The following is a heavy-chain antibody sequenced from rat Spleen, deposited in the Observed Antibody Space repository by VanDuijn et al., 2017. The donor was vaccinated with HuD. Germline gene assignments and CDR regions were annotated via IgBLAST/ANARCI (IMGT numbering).Heavy chain of an antibody. D-gene: IGHD4-3*01. J-gene: IGHJ4*01. V-gene: IGHV5-29*01. Sequence: EVQLVESDGGLVQPGRSLKLSCAASGFTFSDYYMAWVRQAPTKGLEWVATISYDGSSTYYRDSVKGRFTISRDNAKSTLYLQMDSLRSEDTATYYCARQGGNSGYWVMDAWGQGASVTVSS. CDR2: ISYDGSST. CDR1: GFTFSDYY. CDR3: ARQGGNSGYWVMDA.